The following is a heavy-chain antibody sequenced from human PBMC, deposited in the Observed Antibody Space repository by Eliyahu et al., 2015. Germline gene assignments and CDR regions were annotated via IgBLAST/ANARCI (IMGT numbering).Heavy chain of an antibody. CDR3: ARDHYSSGGDI. CDR2: ITSRGNVM. Sequence: EVQLVESGGGLVKPGGSXRLSXAASGFXFRTFSMNWFRQAPGKGLEWVSSITSRGNVMKYAXSVRGRFTTSRDNAGNSMYLQMDSLRAEDTAIYYCARDHYSSGGDIWGQGTLVTVSS. J-gene: IGHJ4*02. D-gene: IGHD3-22*01. V-gene: IGHV3-21*04. CDR1: GFXFRTFS.